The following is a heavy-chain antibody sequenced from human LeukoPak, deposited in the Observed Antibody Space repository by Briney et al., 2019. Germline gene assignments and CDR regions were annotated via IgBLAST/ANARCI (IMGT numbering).Heavy chain of an antibody. CDR1: GGSISSSSYY. Sequence: SETLSLTCTVSGGSISSSSYYWGWIRQPPGKGLEWFGSIYYTGSTYYNPSLKSRVTISVDTSKNQFSLKLSSVTAADTAVYSCAIHRDYDNSGYYPYFDYWGQGTLVTVSS. D-gene: IGHD3-22*01. V-gene: IGHV4-39*01. CDR2: IYYTGST. CDR3: AIHRDYDNSGYYPYFDY. J-gene: IGHJ4*02.